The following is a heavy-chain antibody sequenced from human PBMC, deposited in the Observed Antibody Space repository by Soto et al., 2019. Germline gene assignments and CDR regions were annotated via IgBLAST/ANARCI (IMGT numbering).Heavy chain of an antibody. Sequence: PGGSLRLSCAASGFTFSSYAINWVRQAPGKGLEWVSAISVSVDSSHYAGSVKGRFTISRDNEKNTVYLEMNSLRAEDTAVYYCAKVFTPEQGNYFDSWGQGTLVTVSS. CDR2: ISVSVDSS. J-gene: IGHJ4*02. CDR3: AKVFTPEQGNYFDS. CDR1: GFTFSSYA. D-gene: IGHD1-26*01. V-gene: IGHV3-23*01.